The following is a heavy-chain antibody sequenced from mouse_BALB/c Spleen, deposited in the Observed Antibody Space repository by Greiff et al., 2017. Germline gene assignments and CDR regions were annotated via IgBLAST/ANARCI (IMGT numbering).Heavy chain of an antibody. CDR3: VRDPDGNDWYFDV. J-gene: IGHJ1*01. D-gene: IGHD2-1*01. CDR2: IRSKSNNYAT. V-gene: IGHV10-3*03. CDR1: GFTFNTYA. Sequence: VQLKESGGGLVQPKGSLKLSCAASGFTFNTYAMHWVCQAPGKGLEWVARIRSKSNNYATYYADSVKDRFTISRDDSQSMLYLQMNNLKTEDTAMYYCVRDPDGNDWYFDVWGAGTTVTVSS.